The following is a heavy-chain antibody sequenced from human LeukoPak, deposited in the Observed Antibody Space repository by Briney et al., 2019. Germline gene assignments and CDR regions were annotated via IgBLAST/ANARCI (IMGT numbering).Heavy chain of an antibody. CDR3: AKATVGSNSPDY. CDR1: GFTFSSYA. Sequence: PGGSLRLSCAASGFTFSSYAMSWVRQAPGKGLEWVSVISGSGDSTYYADSVKGRITISRDNSKNTLYLQMNSLRAEDTAVYYCAKATVGSNSPDYWGQGTLVTVSS. D-gene: IGHD6-13*01. CDR2: ISGSGDST. V-gene: IGHV3-23*01. J-gene: IGHJ4*02.